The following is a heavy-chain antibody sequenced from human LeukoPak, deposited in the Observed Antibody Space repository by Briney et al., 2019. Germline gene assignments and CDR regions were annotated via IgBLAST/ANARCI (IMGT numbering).Heavy chain of an antibody. J-gene: IGHJ6*04. V-gene: IGHV4-4*02. CDR3: ARGSECSSTSCHYYYYGMDA. D-gene: IGHD2-2*01. CDR2: IYHSGST. Sequence: SGTLSLTCAVSGGSISSSNWWSWVRLPPGKGLEWIGEIYHSGSTNYNPSLKSRVTISVDKSKNQFSLKLSSVTAADTAVYYCARGSECSSTSCHYYYYGMDAWGKGTTVTVSS. CDR1: GGSISSSNW.